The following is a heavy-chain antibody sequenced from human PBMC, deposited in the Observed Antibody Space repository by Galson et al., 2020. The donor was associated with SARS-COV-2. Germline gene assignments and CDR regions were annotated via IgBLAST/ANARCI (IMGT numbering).Heavy chain of an antibody. CDR1: GFTFGRYA. J-gene: IGHJ4*02. D-gene: IGHD4-17*01. CDR2: VTAAGGGT. V-gene: IGHV3-23*01. Sequence: GGSLRLSCAASGFTFGRYAMSWVRQAPGKGLEWVSSVTAAGGGTYYADSVKGRFTISRDNSKNTLYLQMNSLRVEDTALYYCAEDQGNDYGDQVDYGCQGALVAVSS. CDR3: AEDQGNDYGDQVDY.